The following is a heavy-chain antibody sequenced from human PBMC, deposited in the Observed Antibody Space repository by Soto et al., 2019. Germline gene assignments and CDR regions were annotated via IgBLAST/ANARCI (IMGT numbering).Heavy chain of an antibody. J-gene: IGHJ4*02. V-gene: IGHV3-21*04. CDR1: GFTFSSYS. CDR2: ISSSSSYI. Sequence: LRLSCAASGFTFSSYSMNWVRQAPGKGLEWVSSISSSSSYIYYADSVKGRFTISRDNAKNSLYLQMNSLRAEDTAVYYCARGSLRYSRIVGATTKRSFDYWGQGTLVTVSS. D-gene: IGHD1-26*01. CDR3: ARGSLRYSRIVGATTKRSFDY.